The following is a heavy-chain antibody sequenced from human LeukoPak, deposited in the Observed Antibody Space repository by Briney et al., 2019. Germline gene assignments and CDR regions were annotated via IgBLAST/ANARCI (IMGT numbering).Heavy chain of an antibody. V-gene: IGHV3-23*01. CDR1: GFTFSSYA. CDR2: ISGSGGST. Sequence: PGGSLRLSCAASGFTFSSYAMSWVRQAPGKGLEWVSAISGSGGSTYYAGSVKGRFTISRDNSKNTLYLQMNSLRAEDTAVYYCAKGVVPIAVAGKGWFDPWGQGTLVTVSS. D-gene: IGHD6-19*01. CDR3: AKGVVPIAVAGKGWFDP. J-gene: IGHJ5*02.